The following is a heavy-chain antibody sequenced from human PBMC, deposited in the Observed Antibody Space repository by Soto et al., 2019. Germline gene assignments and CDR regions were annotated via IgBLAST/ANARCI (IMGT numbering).Heavy chain of an antibody. CDR3: TTDITYYYDSSGLL. CDR1: DLTFSNAW. J-gene: IGHJ4*02. V-gene: IGHV3-15*07. D-gene: IGHD3-22*01. CDR2: IKSKTDGGTT. Sequence: GGSMRVSCAASDLTFSNAWMNWVRKDTGKGLEWVGRIKSKTDGGTTDYAAPVKGRFTISRDDSKNTLYLQMNSLKTEDTAVYYCTTDITYYYDSSGLLWGQGTLVTVSS.